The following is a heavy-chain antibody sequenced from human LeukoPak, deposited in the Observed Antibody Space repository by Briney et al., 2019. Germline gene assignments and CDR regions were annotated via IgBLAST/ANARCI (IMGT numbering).Heavy chain of an antibody. J-gene: IGHJ6*03. V-gene: IGHV3-23*01. Sequence: GGSLRLSCAASGFTFSSYGMSWVRQAPGKGLRGCSAISGSVGSTYYADSVKGRFTIFRDNSKNTLYLQMTSLRAEDKAVYYCANIAVAGTLGGYYYYMDVWGKGTTVTISS. D-gene: IGHD6-19*01. CDR3: ANIAVAGTLGGYYYYMDV. CDR1: GFTFSSYG. CDR2: ISGSVGST.